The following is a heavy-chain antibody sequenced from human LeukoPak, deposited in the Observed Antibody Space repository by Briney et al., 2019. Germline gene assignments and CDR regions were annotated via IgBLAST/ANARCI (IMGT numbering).Heavy chain of an antibody. CDR1: GGSISSYY. J-gene: IGHJ6*03. CDR2: IYTSGST. Sequence: PSETLSLTCTVSGGSISSYYWSWIRQPAGKGLEWIGRIYTSGSTNYNPSLKSRVTMSVDTSKNQFSLKLSSVTAADTAVYYCARLGSPGYSYGYYYYYYMDVWGKGTTVTVSS. D-gene: IGHD5-18*01. V-gene: IGHV4-4*07. CDR3: ARLGSPGYSYGYYYYYYMDV.